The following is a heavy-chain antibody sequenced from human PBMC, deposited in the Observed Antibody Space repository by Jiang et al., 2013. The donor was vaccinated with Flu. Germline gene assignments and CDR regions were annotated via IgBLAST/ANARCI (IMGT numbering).Heavy chain of an antibody. J-gene: IGHJ4*02. Sequence: LLKPSETLSLTCSVSGAPISNYCWSWIRQTAGKGLEWIGRVCSSGSTNYXSPLKSRLSMSLDASKSQFSLKLSSVTAADTAVYYCARGQQQLVPGYLVYWGQGTLVTVSS. D-gene: IGHD6-13*01. CDR2: VCSSGST. CDR1: GAPISNYC. V-gene: IGHV4-4*07. CDR3: ARGQQQLVPGYLVY.